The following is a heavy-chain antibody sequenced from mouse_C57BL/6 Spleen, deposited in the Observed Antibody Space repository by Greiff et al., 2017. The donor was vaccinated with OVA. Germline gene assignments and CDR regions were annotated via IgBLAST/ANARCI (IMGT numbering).Heavy chain of an antibody. CDR1: GYTFTDYY. V-gene: IGHV1-76*01. Sequence: VQLQQSGAELVRPGASVKLSCKASGYTFTDYYINWVKQRPGQGLEWIARIYPGSGNTYYNETFKGKATLTAEKSCNTAYMQLSSLTSEDSAVYVGARGGALSVVAAYYAMDYWGQGTSVTVSS. J-gene: IGHJ4*01. CDR3: ARGGALSVVAAYYAMDY. CDR2: IYPGSGNT. D-gene: IGHD1-1*01.